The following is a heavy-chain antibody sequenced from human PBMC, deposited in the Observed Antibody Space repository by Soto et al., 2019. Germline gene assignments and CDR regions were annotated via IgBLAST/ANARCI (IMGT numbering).Heavy chain of an antibody. D-gene: IGHD3-10*01. CDR1: GGSISSSSYY. Sequence: PSETLSLTCTVSGGSISSSSYYWGWIRQPPGKGLEWIGSIYYSGSTYYNPSLKSRVTISVDTSKNQFSLKLSSVTAADTAVCYCANGAYYYYYYGMDVWGQGTTVTVSS. V-gene: IGHV4-39*01. J-gene: IGHJ6*02. CDR3: ANGAYYYYYYGMDV. CDR2: IYYSGST.